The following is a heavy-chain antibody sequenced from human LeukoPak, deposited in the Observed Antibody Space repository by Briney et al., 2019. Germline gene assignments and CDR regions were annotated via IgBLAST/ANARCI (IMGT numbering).Heavy chain of an antibody. CDR2: ISYDGGTK. V-gene: IGHV3-30*18. Sequence: RLSCVTPGFTFRRSAMHGVPQAPGRGLEWIALISYDGGTKYYADSVKGRFTISRDNFKNTLSLQMDSLRAEDTAVYYCAKDLETKYCIDYWGQGTLATVSS. J-gene: IGHJ4*02. CDR3: AKDLETKYCIDY. CDR1: GFTFRRSA. D-gene: IGHD2-15*01.